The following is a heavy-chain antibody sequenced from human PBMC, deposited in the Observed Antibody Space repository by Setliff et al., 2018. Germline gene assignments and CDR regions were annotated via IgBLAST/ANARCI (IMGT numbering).Heavy chain of an antibody. D-gene: IGHD5-18*01. Sequence: SVKVSCKASGDPFNAYGVSWVRQAPGQGLERMGAIIPVLGMTDYAQKFQSRLTITADRSTTTVYMELSSLRFDDTAVYYCARFSGHNYGSFDSWGQGTLVTVSS. CDR3: ARFSGHNYGSFDS. J-gene: IGHJ4*02. CDR2: IIPVLGMT. CDR1: GDPFNAYG. V-gene: IGHV1-69*10.